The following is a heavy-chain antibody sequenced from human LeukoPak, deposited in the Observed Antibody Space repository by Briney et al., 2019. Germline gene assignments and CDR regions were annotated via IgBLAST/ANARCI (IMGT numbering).Heavy chain of an antibody. CDR2: ISSSGSTI. CDR1: GFTFSDYY. V-gene: IGHV3-11*01. CDR3: ARGSRSSGWFDY. D-gene: IGHD6-19*01. Sequence: PGGSLRLSCAASGFTFSDYYTTWIRQAPGKGLEWISYISSSGSTIYYADSVKGRFTISRDNSKNTLYLQMNSLRAEDTAVYYCARGSRSSGWFDYWGQGTLVTVSS. J-gene: IGHJ4*02.